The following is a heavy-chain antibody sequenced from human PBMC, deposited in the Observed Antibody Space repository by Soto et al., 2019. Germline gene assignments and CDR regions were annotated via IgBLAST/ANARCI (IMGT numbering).Heavy chain of an antibody. J-gene: IGHJ4*02. D-gene: IGHD1-7*01. CDR3: AKDRNYPRDQFHY. CDR1: GFTFSSYA. V-gene: IGHV3-23*01. CDR2: ISGSGGST. Sequence: GWSLRLSCAASGFTFSSYAMSWVRQAPGKGLEWVSAISGSGGSTYYADSVKGRFTISRDNSKNTLYLQMNSLRAEDTAVYYCAKDRNYPRDQFHYWGQGTMVTVSS.